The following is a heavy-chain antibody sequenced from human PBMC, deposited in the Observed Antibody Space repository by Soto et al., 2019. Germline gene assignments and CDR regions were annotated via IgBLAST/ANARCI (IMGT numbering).Heavy chain of an antibody. V-gene: IGHV3-30-3*01. CDR1: GFTFSSYA. CDR3: ARDRYDILTGYPKVNWFDP. Sequence: GGSLRLSCAASGFTFSSYAMHWVRQAPGKGLEWVAVISYDGSNKYYADSVKGRFTISRDNSKNTLYLQMNSLRAEDTAVYYCARDRYDILTGYPKVNWFDPWGQGTLVTSPQ. D-gene: IGHD3-9*01. J-gene: IGHJ5*02. CDR2: ISYDGSNK.